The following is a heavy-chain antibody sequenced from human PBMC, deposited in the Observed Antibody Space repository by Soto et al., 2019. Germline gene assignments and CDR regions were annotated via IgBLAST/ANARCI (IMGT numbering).Heavy chain of an antibody. D-gene: IGHD3-3*01. CDR3: ARVNSDYDFWSGYYLDY. Sequence: PSETLSLTCTVSGGSISSYYWSWIRQPPGKGLEWIGYIYYSGSTNYNPSLKSRVTISVDTSKNQFSLKLSSVTAADTAVYYCARVNSDYDFWSGYYLDYWGQGTLVTVSS. V-gene: IGHV4-59*01. CDR2: IYYSGST. CDR1: GGSISSYY. J-gene: IGHJ4*02.